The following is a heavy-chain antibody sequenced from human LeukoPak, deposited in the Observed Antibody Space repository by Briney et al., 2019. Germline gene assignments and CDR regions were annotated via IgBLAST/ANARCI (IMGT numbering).Heavy chain of an antibody. CDR2: IWYDASNK. J-gene: IGHJ3*02. Sequence: GGSLRLSCAASGFPFSTFGLPWVRQAPGKGREGVAVIWYDASNKYYGNSVKGRFTISRDNSKNTLYLQMSSLRAEDTAIYYCARAGEGFDTWGQGTKVTVSS. D-gene: IGHD3-10*01. CDR3: ARAGEGFDT. CDR1: GFPFSTFG. V-gene: IGHV3-33*01.